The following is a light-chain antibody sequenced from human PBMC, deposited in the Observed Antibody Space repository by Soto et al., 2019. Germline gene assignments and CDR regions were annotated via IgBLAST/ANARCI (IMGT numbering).Light chain of an antibody. J-gene: IGKJ4*01. CDR1: QSVYKNF. Sequence: EIVLTQSPGTLSLSPGERATLSCRASQSVYKNFLAWYQQKPGQAPRLLINGASNRATGIPARFSGSGSGTDFTLTIDRLEPAAFAVYFCEQYGSSPQTFGGGTKVEI. CDR2: GAS. V-gene: IGKV3-20*01. CDR3: EQYGSSPQT.